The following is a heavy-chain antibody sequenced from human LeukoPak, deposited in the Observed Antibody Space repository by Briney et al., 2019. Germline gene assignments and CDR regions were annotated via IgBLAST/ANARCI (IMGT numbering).Heavy chain of an antibody. CDR1: GYTFTGYF. D-gene: IGHD3-22*01. CDR3: ARDERYDSSGYPFDY. CDR2: INPNSGGT. Sequence: GASVKVSCTASGYTFTGYFIHWVRQAPGQGLEWMGWINPNSGGTNYAQKFQGRVTMTRDTSISTAYMELSRLRSDGTAVYYCARDERYDSSGYPFDYWGQGTLVTVSS. J-gene: IGHJ4*02. V-gene: IGHV1-2*02.